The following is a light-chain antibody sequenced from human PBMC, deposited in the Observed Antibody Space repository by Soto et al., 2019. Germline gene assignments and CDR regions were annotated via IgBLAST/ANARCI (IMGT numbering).Light chain of an antibody. J-gene: IGKJ4*01. CDR1: QSSSSW. CDR2: DAS. V-gene: IGKV1-5*01. Sequence: DIQMTQSPSTLSASVGDRVTITCRASQSSSSWLAWYQQKPGKAPKLLINDASSLESGVPSRFSGSGSGTEFTLTISSLQHDDFATYYCRQYNSYLLTFGGGTKVEIK. CDR3: RQYNSYLLT.